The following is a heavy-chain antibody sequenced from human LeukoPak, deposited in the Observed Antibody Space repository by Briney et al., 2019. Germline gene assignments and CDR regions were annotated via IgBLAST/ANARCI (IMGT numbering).Heavy chain of an antibody. Sequence: GGSLRLSCAASGFTFSSYAMSWVRQAPGKGLEWVSTFSGSGGNTYYADSVKGRFTISRDNSKNTLYLQMNSLRVEDSGVYYCAKRVPLTALDSWGQGTLVTVSS. D-gene: IGHD3-3*01. CDR1: GFTFSSYA. J-gene: IGHJ5*01. CDR2: FSGSGGNT. V-gene: IGHV3-23*01. CDR3: AKRVPLTALDS.